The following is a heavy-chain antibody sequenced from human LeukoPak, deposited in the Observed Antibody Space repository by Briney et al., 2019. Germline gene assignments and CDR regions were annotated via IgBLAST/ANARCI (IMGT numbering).Heavy chain of an antibody. V-gene: IGHV3-73*01. Sequence: GGSLRLSCAASGFTFSGSAMHWVRQASGKGLEWIGRIRSKVNSYATTYAASVKGRFTISRDDSKNTAYLQMNSLKTEDTAVYFCTSPYCSSSTCYDYFYYGMDVWAQGTTVTVSS. D-gene: IGHD2-2*01. CDR2: IRSKVNSYAT. CDR3: TSPYCSSSTCYDYFYYGMDV. CDR1: GFTFSGSA. J-gene: IGHJ6*02.